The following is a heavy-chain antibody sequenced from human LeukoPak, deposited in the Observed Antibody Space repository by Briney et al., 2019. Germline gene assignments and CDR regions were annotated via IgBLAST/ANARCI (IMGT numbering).Heavy chain of an antibody. CDR2: IYHSGST. V-gene: IGHV4-38-2*02. CDR1: GYSISSGYY. D-gene: IGHD3-22*01. CDR3: ARGRDSNFDY. Sequence: SETLSLTCTVSGYSISSGYYWGWIRQPPGKGLEWIGSIYHSGSTYYNPSLKSRVTISVDTSKNQFSLKLSSVTAADTAVYYCARGRDSNFDYWGQGTLVTVSS. J-gene: IGHJ4*02.